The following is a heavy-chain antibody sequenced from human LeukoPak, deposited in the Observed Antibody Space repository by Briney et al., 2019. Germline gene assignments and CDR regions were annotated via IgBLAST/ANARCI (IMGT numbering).Heavy chain of an antibody. J-gene: IGHJ4*02. V-gene: IGHV4-39*01. D-gene: IGHD6-19*01. CDR2: IHYSGSS. CDR1: RGSISSSSYH. CDR3: ARQSVSSGWLTY. Sequence: PSETPSLTCTVSRGSISSSSYHWGWIRQPPGKGLEWIGSIHYSGSSYYNPSLKSRVTISVDTSKNQFSLKLSSVTAADTAVYYCARQSVSSGWLTYWGQGTLVTVSS.